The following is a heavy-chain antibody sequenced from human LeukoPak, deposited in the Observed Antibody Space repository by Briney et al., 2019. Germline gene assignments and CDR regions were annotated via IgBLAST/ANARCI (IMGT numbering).Heavy chain of an antibody. CDR2: ISYNGNNQ. Sequence: GGSLRLSCVASGFSFNNFGMSWVRQAPGKGLEWVAVISYNGNNQYYPDSVKGRFTISRDNSKNTLYLQMNSLRAEDTAVYYCAKEKTKRVSNGFDIWGRGTMVTVSS. CDR1: GFSFNNFG. V-gene: IGHV3-30*18. J-gene: IGHJ3*02. CDR3: AKEKTKRVSNGFDI.